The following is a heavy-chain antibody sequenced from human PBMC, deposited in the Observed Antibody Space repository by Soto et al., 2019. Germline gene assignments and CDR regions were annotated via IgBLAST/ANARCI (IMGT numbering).Heavy chain of an antibody. Sequence: ASVKVSCKASGYTFTGYYMHWVRQAPGQGLEWMGWINPNSGGTNYAQKLQGRVTMTTDTSTSTAYMELRSLRSDDTAVYYCARDDGQWLVRSAFDIWGQGTMVTVSS. CDR3: ARDDGQWLVRSAFDI. CDR1: GYTFTGYY. D-gene: IGHD6-19*01. V-gene: IGHV1-2*02. J-gene: IGHJ3*02. CDR2: INPNSGGT.